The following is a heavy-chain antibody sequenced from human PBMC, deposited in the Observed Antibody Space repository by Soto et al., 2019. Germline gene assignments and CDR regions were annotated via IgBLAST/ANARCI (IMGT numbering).Heavy chain of an antibody. CDR1: GGTFSSYA. D-gene: IGHD2-15*01. Sequence: QVQLVQSGAEVKKPGSSVKVSCKTSGGTFSSYAISWVRQAPGQGLEWMGGIIPIFGTANYAQKFQGRVTITADESTSTAYMELSSLRSEDTAVYYCARDPPFERSGGGWRSLWGQGTLVTVSS. J-gene: IGHJ4*02. V-gene: IGHV1-69*12. CDR2: IIPIFGTA. CDR3: ARDPPFERSGGGWRSL.